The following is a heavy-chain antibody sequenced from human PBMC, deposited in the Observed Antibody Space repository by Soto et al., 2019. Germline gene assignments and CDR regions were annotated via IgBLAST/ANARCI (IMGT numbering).Heavy chain of an antibody. Sequence: QVQLQESGPGLVKPSETLSLTCTVSGGSISSYYWSWIRQPPGKGLEWIGYIYYSGSTNYNPSLKERVTISVDTSKDPFSLDVSSVTAADTAVYYCARVVAAAVHFDYWGQGTLVTVSS. CDR2: IYYSGST. D-gene: IGHD6-13*01. CDR3: ARVVAAAVHFDY. V-gene: IGHV4-59*01. CDR1: GGSISSYY. J-gene: IGHJ4*02.